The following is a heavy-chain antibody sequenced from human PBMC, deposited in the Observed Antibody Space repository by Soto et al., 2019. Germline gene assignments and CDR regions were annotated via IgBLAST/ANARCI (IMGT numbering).Heavy chain of an antibody. CDR2: IYSGGST. Sequence: LRLSCAASGFTVSSNYMSWVRQAPGKGLEWVSVIYSGGSTYYADSVKGRFTISRDNSKNTLYLQMNSLRAEDTAVYYCAGSYCSSTSCYTHNYYYYGMDVWGQGTTVTVSS. V-gene: IGHV3-53*01. J-gene: IGHJ6*02. D-gene: IGHD2-2*02. CDR1: GFTVSSNY. CDR3: AGSYCSSTSCYTHNYYYYGMDV.